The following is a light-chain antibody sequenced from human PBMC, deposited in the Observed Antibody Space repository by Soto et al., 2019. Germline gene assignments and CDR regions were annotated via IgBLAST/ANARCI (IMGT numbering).Light chain of an antibody. CDR2: DAS. J-gene: IGKJ3*01. V-gene: IGKV3-11*01. CDR3: QQRTNWPPLFA. Sequence: EIVLTQSPSNMSLSPGERATLSCRASQNIGNFLAWYQHKPGQAPRLLIYDASTRATGIPARFSGSGSGTDFTLTISSLEHADFAVYYCQQRTNWPPLFAFGPGTRVDIK. CDR1: QNIGNF.